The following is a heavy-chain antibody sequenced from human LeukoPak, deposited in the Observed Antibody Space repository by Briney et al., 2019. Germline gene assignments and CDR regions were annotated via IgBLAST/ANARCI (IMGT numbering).Heavy chain of an antibody. J-gene: IGHJ6*02. CDR3: ARFLIAAAGTWYGMDV. D-gene: IGHD6-13*01. Sequence: ASVKVSCKASGYTFTSYGISWVRQAPGQGLEWMGWISAYNGNTNHAQKLQGRVTMTTDTSTSTAYMELRSLRSDDTAVYYCARFLIAAAGTWYGMDVWGQGTTVTVSS. V-gene: IGHV1-18*01. CDR1: GYTFTSYG. CDR2: ISAYNGNT.